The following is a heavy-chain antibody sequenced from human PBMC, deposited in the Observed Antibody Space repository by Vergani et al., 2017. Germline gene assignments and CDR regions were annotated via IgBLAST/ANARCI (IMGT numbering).Heavy chain of an antibody. CDR3: ARGRWRGTGTCFDT. CDR2: INPNTGDT. J-gene: IGHJ5*02. Sequence: QVQLEQSGAEVREPGASMKISCTASGYNFYGYNVHWVRQAPGQGLEGMVCINPNTGDTDYAQNFHGMVTMTSDRSIDTAYLEMTRLRSGHTAVYFCARGRWRGTGTCFDTWGQGSLVTVSS. V-gene: IGHV1-2*02. D-gene: IGHD3/OR15-3a*01. CDR1: GYNFYGYN.